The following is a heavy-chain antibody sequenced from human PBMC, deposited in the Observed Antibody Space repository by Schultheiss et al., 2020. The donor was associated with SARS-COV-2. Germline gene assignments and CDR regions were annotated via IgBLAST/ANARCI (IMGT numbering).Heavy chain of an antibody. J-gene: IGHJ5*02. Sequence: GSLRLSCTVSGGSISSGSYYWSWIRQPPGKGLEWIGYIYYSGSTNYNPSLKSRVTISVDTSKNQFSLKLSSVTAADTAVYYCARSGPIVVVAGAKNWFDPWGQGTLVTVSS. D-gene: IGHD2-2*01. CDR2: IYYSGST. V-gene: IGHV4-61*01. CDR3: ARSGPIVVVAGAKNWFDP. CDR1: GGSISSGSYY.